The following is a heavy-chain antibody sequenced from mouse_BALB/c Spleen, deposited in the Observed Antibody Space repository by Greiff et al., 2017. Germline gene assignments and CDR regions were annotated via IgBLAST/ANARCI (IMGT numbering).Heavy chain of an antibody. J-gene: IGHJ4*01. CDR2: ISSGGGNT. V-gene: IGHV5-9*03. CDR1: GFTFSSYT. CDR3: ARYYGPYYAMDY. D-gene: IGHD1-2*01. Sequence: EVQRVESGGGLVKPGGSLKLSCAASGFTFSSYTMSWVRQTPEKRLEWVATISSGGGNTYYPDSVKGRFTISRDNAKNNLYLQMSSLRSEDTALYYCARYYGPYYAMDYWGQGTSVTVSS.